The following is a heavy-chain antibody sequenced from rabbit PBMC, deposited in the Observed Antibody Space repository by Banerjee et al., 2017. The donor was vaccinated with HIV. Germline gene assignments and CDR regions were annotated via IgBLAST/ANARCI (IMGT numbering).Heavy chain of an antibody. CDR1: GFTISSSYY. V-gene: IGHV1S45*01. CDR3: ARRADGCAYNL. Sequence: QEQLVESGGGLVQPEGSLTLTCKASGFTISSSYYMCWVRQAPGKGLEWIGCIYTGSGGSTYYASWAKGRFTISKTSSTTVTLQMTSLTAADTATYFCARRADGCAYNLWGPGTLVTVS. J-gene: IGHJ4*01. D-gene: IGHD6-1*01. CDR2: IYTGSGGST.